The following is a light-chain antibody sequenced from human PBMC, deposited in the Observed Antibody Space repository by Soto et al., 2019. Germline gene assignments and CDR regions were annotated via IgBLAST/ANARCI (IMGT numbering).Light chain of an antibody. Sequence: DIQMTQSPSTLSASVGDRVTITCRASQSISSWLAWYQQNPGKAPKLLIYDASSLESGVPSRFSGSGSGTEFALTISSLQPDDFATYYGQQYNSYSRTFGQGTKVDIK. CDR3: QQYNSYSRT. CDR2: DAS. CDR1: QSISSW. J-gene: IGKJ1*01. V-gene: IGKV1-5*01.